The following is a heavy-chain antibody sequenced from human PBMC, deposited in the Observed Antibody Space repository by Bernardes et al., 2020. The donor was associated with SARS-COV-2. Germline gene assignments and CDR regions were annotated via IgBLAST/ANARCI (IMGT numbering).Heavy chain of an antibody. CDR1: GLTLSNYW. V-gene: IGHV3-7*01. Sequence: GGSRRLSCADPGLTLSNYWMTWVRQAPEKGLEWVANINKDGSEGNYVDSVKGRFTISRDNAKKSLYLQMNSLRVEDTGVYYCARGGTWGQGILVTVSS. CDR3: ARGGT. CDR2: INKDGSEG. J-gene: IGHJ5*02. D-gene: IGHD1-26*01.